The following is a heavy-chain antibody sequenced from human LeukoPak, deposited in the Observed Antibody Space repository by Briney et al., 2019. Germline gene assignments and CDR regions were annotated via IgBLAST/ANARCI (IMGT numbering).Heavy chain of an antibody. CDR1: GGSIRRYY. Sequence: SETLSLTCTVSGGSIRRYYWSWIRQPPGKGLEWMGYIYYSGSTNYNPSLKSRVSISVDTSKNQFSLKLSSVTAADTAVYYCARTGSTVTMLYPFDHWGQGTLVTVSS. D-gene: IGHD4-17*01. V-gene: IGHV4-59*01. J-gene: IGHJ4*02. CDR2: IYYSGST. CDR3: ARTGSTVTMLYPFDH.